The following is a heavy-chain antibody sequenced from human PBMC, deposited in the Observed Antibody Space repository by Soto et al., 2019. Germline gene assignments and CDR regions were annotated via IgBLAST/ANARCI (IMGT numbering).Heavy chain of an antibody. CDR3: ARAVKSIAARHQWFDP. CDR1: GGSISSGGYS. V-gene: IGHV4-30-2*01. J-gene: IGHJ5*02. Sequence: KPSETLSLTCAVSGGSISSGGYSWSWIRQPPGKGLEWIGYIYHSGSTYYNPSLKSRVTISVDRSKNQFSLKLSSVTAADTAVYYYARAVKSIAARHQWFDPWGQGTLVTVSS. CDR2: IYHSGST. D-gene: IGHD6-6*01.